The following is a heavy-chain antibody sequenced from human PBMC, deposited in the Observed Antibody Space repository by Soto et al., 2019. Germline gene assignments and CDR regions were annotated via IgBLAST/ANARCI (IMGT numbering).Heavy chain of an antibody. J-gene: IGHJ4*02. Sequence: EVQLVESGGGLIQPGGSLRLSCAVSGFTVSNNYMSWVRQAPGKGLEGVSVIYSGGYTAYGDSVKGRFTISRDNSKNTPDRKRKGGGAKAAAVYWGAPHPGGGGYWGQGTLVTVSS. CDR2: IYSGGYT. CDR3: APHPGGGGY. D-gene: IGHD3-10*01. CDR1: GFTVSNNY. V-gene: IGHV3-53*01.